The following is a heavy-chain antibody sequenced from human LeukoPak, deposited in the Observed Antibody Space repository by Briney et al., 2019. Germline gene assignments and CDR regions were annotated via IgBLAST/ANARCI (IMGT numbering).Heavy chain of an antibody. V-gene: IGHV3-48*03. CDR1: GFTFSSYE. CDR2: ISSSGSTI. Sequence: GGSLRLSCAASGFTFSSYEMNWVRQAPGKGLEWVSYISSSGSTIYYADSVKGRFTISRDNAKNSLYLQMNSLRAEDTAVYYCARGTGTTVTTYYYYYMDVWGKGTTVTISS. CDR3: ARGTGTTVTTYYYYYMDV. D-gene: IGHD4-17*01. J-gene: IGHJ6*03.